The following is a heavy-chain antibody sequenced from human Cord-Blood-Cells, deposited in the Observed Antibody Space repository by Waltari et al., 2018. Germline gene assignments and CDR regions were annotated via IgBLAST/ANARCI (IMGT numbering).Heavy chain of an antibody. Sequence: QVQLVQSGAEVKKPGSSVKVSCKASGGTFSSYAISWVRQAPGQGLEWMGGIIPICGTANYAQKFQGRVTITADESTSTAYMELSSLRSEDTAVYYCARERTLDILTGYYGAPLVGWGQGTLVTVSS. J-gene: IGHJ4*02. CDR2: IIPICGTA. CDR3: ARERTLDILTGYYGAPLVG. CDR1: GGTFSSYA. D-gene: IGHD3-9*01. V-gene: IGHV1-69*01.